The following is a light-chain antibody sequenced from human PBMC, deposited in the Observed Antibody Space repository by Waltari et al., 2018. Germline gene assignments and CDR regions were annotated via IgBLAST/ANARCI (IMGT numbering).Light chain of an antibody. J-gene: IGLJ3*02. Sequence: QSVLPQPPSVSGTPGQRVTISCSGSFSNIGSHSVTWYQQLPGTSPSLLIYNTNQGPSVVPHRFSASKSGTSASLAITGLQSEDEAYYYCAAWDDSLGAVFGGGTKLTVL. CDR3: AAWDDSLGAV. V-gene: IGLV1-44*01. CDR1: FSNIGSHS. CDR2: NTN.